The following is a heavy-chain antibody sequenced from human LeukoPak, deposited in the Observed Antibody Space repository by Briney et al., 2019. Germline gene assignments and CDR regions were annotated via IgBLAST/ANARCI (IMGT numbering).Heavy chain of an antibody. J-gene: IGHJ4*02. CDR3: ARLRGYSYGSVDY. CDR1: GFTFSSYS. Sequence: GGSLRLSCAASGFTFSSYSMNWVRQAPGKGLEWVSSISSSSSYIYYADSVKGRFTISRDNAKNSLYLQMNSLRAEDTAVYYCARLRGYSYGSVDYRGQGTLVTVSS. V-gene: IGHV3-21*01. CDR2: ISSSSSYI. D-gene: IGHD5-18*01.